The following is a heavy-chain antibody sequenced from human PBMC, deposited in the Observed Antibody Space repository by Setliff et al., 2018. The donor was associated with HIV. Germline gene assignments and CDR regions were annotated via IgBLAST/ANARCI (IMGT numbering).Heavy chain of an antibody. CDR3: CRSMTTVLEDAFDI. J-gene: IGHJ3*02. Sequence: PSETLSLTCAVYGGSFSGYYWSWIRQPPGKGLEWIGHIYTGGTTNYNPSLKSRVSISADMSKNHFSLNLSSVTAADTAVYYCCRSMTTVLEDAFDIWGQGAMVTVSS. D-gene: IGHD4-17*01. CDR1: GGSFSGYY. CDR2: IYTGGTT. V-gene: IGHV4-34*03.